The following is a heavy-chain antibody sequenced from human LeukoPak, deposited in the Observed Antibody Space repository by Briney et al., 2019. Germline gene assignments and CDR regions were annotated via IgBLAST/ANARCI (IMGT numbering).Heavy chain of an antibody. CDR2: ISASGGST. CDR3: AKDSHGDFPYYFDY. CDR1: GFTFSSYA. V-gene: IGHV3-23*01. D-gene: IGHD4-17*01. Sequence: AGGSLRLSCAASGFTFSSYAMSWVRQAPGKGLEWVSSISASGGSTYYADSVKGRFTISRDNSKNTLYLHMNSLRAEDTAVYYCAKDSHGDFPYYFDYWGQGTVVTVSS. J-gene: IGHJ4*02.